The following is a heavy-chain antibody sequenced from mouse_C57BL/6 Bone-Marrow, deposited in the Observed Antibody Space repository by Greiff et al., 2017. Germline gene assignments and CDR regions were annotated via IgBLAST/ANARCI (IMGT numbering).Heavy chain of an antibody. CDR1: GFTFSSFG. CDR3: ARDLLGNAMDY. J-gene: IGHJ4*01. D-gene: IGHD2-10*01. Sequence: EVMLVESGGGLVQPGGSRKLSCAASGFTFSSFGMHWVRQAPEKGLEWVAYISSGSSAIYYADTLKGRFTISRDNPRNTLFLQMTSLRSDDTAMYYCARDLLGNAMDYWGQGTSVTGSS. V-gene: IGHV5-17*02. CDR2: ISSGSSAI.